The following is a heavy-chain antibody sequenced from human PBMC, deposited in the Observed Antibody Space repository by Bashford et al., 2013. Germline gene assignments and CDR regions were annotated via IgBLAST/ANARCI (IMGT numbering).Heavy chain of an antibody. V-gene: IGHV1-2*02. J-gene: IGHJ6*02. Sequence: ASVKVSCKASGYTFTGYYMHWVRQAPGQGLEWMGWINPNSGGTNYAQKFQGRVTITADESTSTAYMELSSLRSEDTAVYYCARGGAARRGYYYGMDVWGQGTTVTVSS. CDR2: INPNSGGT. CDR3: ARGGAARRGYYYGMDV. D-gene: IGHD6-6*01. CDR1: GYTFTGYY.